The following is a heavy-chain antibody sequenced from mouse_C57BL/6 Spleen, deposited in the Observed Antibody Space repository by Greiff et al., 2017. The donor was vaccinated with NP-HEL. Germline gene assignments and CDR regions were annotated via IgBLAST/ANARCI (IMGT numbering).Heavy chain of an antibody. CDR3: ARSSQRYYFDY. D-gene: IGHD6-1*01. CDR1: GYTFTSYT. Sequence: LQESGAELARPGASVKMSCKASGYTFTSYTMHWVKQRPGQGLEWIGYINPSSGYTKYNQKFKDKATLTADKSSSTAYMQLSSLTSEDSAVYYCARSSQRYYFDYWGQGTTLTVSS. J-gene: IGHJ2*01. V-gene: IGHV1-4*01. CDR2: INPSSGYT.